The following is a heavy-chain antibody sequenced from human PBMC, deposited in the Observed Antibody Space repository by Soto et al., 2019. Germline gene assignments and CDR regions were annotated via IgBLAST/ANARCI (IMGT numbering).Heavy chain of an antibody. CDR2: IWYDGSNK. CDR3: ARLANIFDFDN. Sequence: SLELACAAYGLTVSSFGIRWVSQAPGSGLEWVAVIWYDGSNKYHADSVKGRFTISRDNSKNTLYLQMNSLRAEDTAVYYCARLANIFDFDNWGHGTLVTVSS. D-gene: IGHD2-21*01. V-gene: IGHV3-33*01. J-gene: IGHJ4*01. CDR1: GLTVSSFG.